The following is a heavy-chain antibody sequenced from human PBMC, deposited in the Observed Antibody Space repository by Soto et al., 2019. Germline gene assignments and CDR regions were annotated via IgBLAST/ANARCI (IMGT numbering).Heavy chain of an antibody. CDR3: ARDNRREMEMATIEDYFDY. J-gene: IGHJ4*02. D-gene: IGHD5-12*01. CDR1: GGSISSGDYY. V-gene: IGHV4-30-4*01. Sequence: QVQLQESGPGLVKPSQTLSLTCTVSGGSISSGDYYWSWIRQPPGKGLEWIGYIYYSGSTYYNPSLKSRGTISVDTSKNQFSLKLSSVTAADTAVYYCARDNRREMEMATIEDYFDYWGQGTLVTVSS. CDR2: IYYSGST.